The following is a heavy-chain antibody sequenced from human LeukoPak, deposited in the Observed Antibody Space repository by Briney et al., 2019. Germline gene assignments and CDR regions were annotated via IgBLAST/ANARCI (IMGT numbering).Heavy chain of an antibody. D-gene: IGHD3-9*01. V-gene: IGHV1-69*05. CDR3: ARGHYDILTGSGYYYYYMDV. CDR2: IIPIFGTA. CDR1: GGTFSSYA. J-gene: IGHJ6*03. Sequence: ASVKVSCKASGGTFSSYAISWVRQAPGHGLEWMGGIIPIFGTANYAQKFQGRVTITTDESTSTAYMELSSLRSEDTAVYYCARGHYDILTGSGYYYYYMDVWGKGTTVTVSS.